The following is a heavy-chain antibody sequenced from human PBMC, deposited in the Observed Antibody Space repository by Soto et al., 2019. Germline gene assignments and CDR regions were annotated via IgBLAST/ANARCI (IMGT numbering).Heavy chain of an antibody. Sequence: GSLRLSCSASGFTFSSYSMNWVRQAPGKGLEWVSSISSSSSYIYYADSVKGRFTISRDNAKNSLYLQMNSLRAEDTAVYYCARFSSRYNYFDYWGQGTLVTVSS. CDR3: ARFSSRYNYFDY. CDR1: GFTFSSYS. CDR2: ISSSSSYI. V-gene: IGHV3-21*01. J-gene: IGHJ4*02. D-gene: IGHD1-1*01.